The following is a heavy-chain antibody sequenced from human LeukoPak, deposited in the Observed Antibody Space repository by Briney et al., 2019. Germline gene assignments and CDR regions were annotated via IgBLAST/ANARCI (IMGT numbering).Heavy chain of an antibody. Sequence: SETLSLTCTVSSVSISSSSYHWGWIRQPPGKGLEWIGSIYYSGTTYYNPSLKSRVTISVDTSKNQFSLKLSSVTAADTAVYYCARRSGSYYSRFDYWGQGTLVTVSS. CDR3: ARRSGSYYSRFDY. CDR1: SVSISSSSYH. J-gene: IGHJ4*02. D-gene: IGHD1-26*01. CDR2: IYYSGTT. V-gene: IGHV4-39*07.